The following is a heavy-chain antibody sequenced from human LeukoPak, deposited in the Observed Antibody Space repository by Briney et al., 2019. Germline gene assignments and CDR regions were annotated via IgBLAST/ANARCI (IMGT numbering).Heavy chain of an antibody. Sequence: GGSLRLSCAASGFTFSSYWMHWVRQAPGKGLVWVSRINNDGSSTSYADSVKGRFTISRDSAKNTLYLQMNSLRAEDTAVYYCARDLFYYDSSGYYFRDAFDIWGQGTMVTVSS. CDR2: INNDGSST. D-gene: IGHD3-22*01. CDR1: GFTFSSYW. CDR3: ARDLFYYDSSGYYFRDAFDI. J-gene: IGHJ3*02. V-gene: IGHV3-74*01.